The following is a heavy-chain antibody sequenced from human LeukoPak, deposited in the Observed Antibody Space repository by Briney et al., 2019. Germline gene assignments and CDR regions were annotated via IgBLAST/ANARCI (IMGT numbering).Heavy chain of an antibody. CDR3: ARASRVGAQLDY. Sequence: SETLSLTCTVSGRSIRRYYWSWIRQPPGKGLEWIGYISYSGSTNYNPSLKGRVTISVDTSKNQFSLKLSSVTAADTAVYYCARASRVGAQLDYWGQGTLVTVSS. D-gene: IGHD1-26*01. J-gene: IGHJ4*02. CDR2: ISYSGST. V-gene: IGHV4-59*01. CDR1: GRSIRRYY.